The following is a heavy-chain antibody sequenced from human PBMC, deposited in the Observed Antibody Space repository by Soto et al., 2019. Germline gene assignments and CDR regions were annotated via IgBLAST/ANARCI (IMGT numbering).Heavy chain of an antibody. CDR1: GFIFSSYW. CDR3: ARGMQGSRYFDL. J-gene: IGHJ2*01. Sequence: EVQLVESGGGLVQPGGSLRLSCAASGFIFSSYWMHWVRQAPGKGLVWVSRITNDVSSTSTSYADSVKGRFTISRDNAKNTLYLQMNSLRAEDTAVYYCARGMQGSRYFDLWGRGTLVAVSS. V-gene: IGHV3-74*01. CDR2: ITNDVSSTST.